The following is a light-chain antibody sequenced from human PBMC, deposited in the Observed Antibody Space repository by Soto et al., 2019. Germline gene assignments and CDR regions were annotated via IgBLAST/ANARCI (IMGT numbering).Light chain of an antibody. CDR1: SSNIGTGYD. V-gene: IGLV1-40*01. CDR3: QSYDSSLRGGV. CDR2: GNS. J-gene: IGLJ1*01. Sequence: QSVLTQPPSVSGAPGQRVTISCTGSSSNIGTGYDIHWYQQVPGTAPKLLIYGNSNRPSGVPDRFSGSKSGTSASLAITGLHTEDEADYYCQSYDSSLRGGVFGTGTKLTVL.